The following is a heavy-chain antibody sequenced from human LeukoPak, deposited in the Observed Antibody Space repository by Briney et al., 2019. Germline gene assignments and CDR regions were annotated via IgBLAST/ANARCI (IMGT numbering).Heavy chain of an antibody. CDR3: AKDRCGAFCGGD. V-gene: IGHV3-23*01. D-gene: IGHD2-21*01. J-gene: IGHJ4*02. CDR1: GFTFSTYG. Sequence: GSLRLSCAASGFTFSTYGMSWVRQAPGKGLEWVSSISGSGYTIDSADSVKGRFTISRDNSKNTLYLQLNSLRAEDTALYFCAKDRCGAFCGGDWGQGTLVTASS. CDR2: ISGSGYTI.